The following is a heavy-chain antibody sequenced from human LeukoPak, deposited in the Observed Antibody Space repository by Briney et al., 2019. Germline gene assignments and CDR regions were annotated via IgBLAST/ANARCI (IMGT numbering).Heavy chain of an antibody. D-gene: IGHD1-26*01. CDR1: GFTFSSYA. CDR2: FSGSGGST. CDR3: AKGPVGATPRDFDY. V-gene: IGHV3-23*01. Sequence: PGGSLRLSCAASGFTFSSYAMSWVRQAPGKGLEWVSTFSGSGGSTYYADSVKGRFTISRDNSKNTLYLQINSLRAEDTAVYYCAKGPVGATPRDFDYWGQGTLVTVSS. J-gene: IGHJ4*02.